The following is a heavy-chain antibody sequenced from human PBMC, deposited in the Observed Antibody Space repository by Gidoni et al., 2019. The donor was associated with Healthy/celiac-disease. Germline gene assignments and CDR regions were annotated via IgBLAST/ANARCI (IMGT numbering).Heavy chain of an antibody. J-gene: IGHJ4*02. Sequence: QVQLQESGPGLVKPSGTLSLTCAVSGGSISSGNWWSWVRQPPGKGLEWIGEIYHSGSTNYNPSLKSRVTISVDKSKNQFSLKLSSVTAADTAVYYCASSGYSSGWYLRKYYFDYWGQGTLVTVSS. CDR1: GGSISSGNW. CDR3: ASSGYSSGWYLRKYYFDY. CDR2: IYHSGST. D-gene: IGHD6-19*01. V-gene: IGHV4-4*02.